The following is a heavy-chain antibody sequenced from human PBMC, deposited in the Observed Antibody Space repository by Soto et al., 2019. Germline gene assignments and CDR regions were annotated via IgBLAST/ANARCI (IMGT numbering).Heavy chain of an antibody. J-gene: IGHJ6*03. CDR1: GFTFSSYA. V-gene: IGHV3-23*01. CDR3: AKYHYGSGSYYPSSYYYYYYMDV. Sequence: GGSLILSCAASGFTFSSYAMSWVRQAPGKGLEWVSAISGSGGSTYYADSVKGRFTISRDNSKNTLYLQMNSLRAEDTAVYYCAKYHYGSGSYYPSSYYYYYYMDVWGKGTTVTLSS. D-gene: IGHD3-10*01. CDR2: ISGSGGST.